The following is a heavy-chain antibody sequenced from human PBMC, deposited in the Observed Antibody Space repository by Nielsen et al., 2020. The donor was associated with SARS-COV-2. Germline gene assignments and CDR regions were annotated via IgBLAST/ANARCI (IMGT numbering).Heavy chain of an antibody. CDR2: ISWNSGSI. V-gene: IGHV3-9*01. CDR1: GFTFDDYA. J-gene: IGHJ3*02. Sequence: GGSLRLSCAASGFTFDDYAMHWVRQAPGKGLEWVSGISWNSGSIGYADSVKGRFTISRDNAKNSLYLQMNSLRAEDTALYYCAKGMPDYYDSSAYYYPAFDIWGQGTMVTVSS. CDR3: AKGMPDYYDSSAYYYPAFDI. D-gene: IGHD3-22*01.